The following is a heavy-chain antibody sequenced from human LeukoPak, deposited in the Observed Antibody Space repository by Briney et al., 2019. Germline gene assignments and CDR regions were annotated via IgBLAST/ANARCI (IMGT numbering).Heavy chain of an antibody. J-gene: IGHJ4*02. CDR2: TYYRSKWYN. Sequence: SQTLSLSRAISVDTLSSIVVTWDWITPSPSRGLEWRVRTYYRSKWYNDSALSVKSRIIISADTSKNQVSLQRRSVTPADTAVYYCSRGRPGGPSEYWSQGTLVTVSS. CDR3: SRGRPGGPSEY. D-gene: IGHD3-10*01. CDR1: VDTLSSIVVT. V-gene: IGHV6-1*01.